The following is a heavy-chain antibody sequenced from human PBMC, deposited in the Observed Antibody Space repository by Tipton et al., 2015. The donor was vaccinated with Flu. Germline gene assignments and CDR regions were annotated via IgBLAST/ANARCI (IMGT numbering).Heavy chain of an antibody. CDR1: GGSISSGDYY. D-gene: IGHD4-17*01. V-gene: IGHV4-30-4*01. J-gene: IGHJ4*02. Sequence: TLSLTCTVSGGSISSGDYYWSWIRQPPGKGLEWIGYIYYSGSTYYNPSLKSRVTISVDTSKNQFSLKLSSVTAADTAVYYCARAYGDLFSFDYWGQGTLVTVSS. CDR3: ARAYGDLFSFDY. CDR2: IYYSGST.